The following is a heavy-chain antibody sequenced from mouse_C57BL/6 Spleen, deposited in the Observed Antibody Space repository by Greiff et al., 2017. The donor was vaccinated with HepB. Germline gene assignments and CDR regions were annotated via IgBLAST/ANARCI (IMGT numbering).Heavy chain of an antibody. CDR3: AGYQSHFDD. J-gene: IGHJ2*01. CDR2: IRHKANGYTT. V-gene: IGHV7-3*01. CDR1: GFTFTDYY. Sequence: EVKLQESGGGLVQPGGSLSLSCAASGFTFTDYYMSWVRQPPGKALEWLGFIRHKANGYTTEYSSSVKGRFTISRDNSQSNLYLQMNAVRAEDSAACYSAGYQSHFDDWGQGTTLTVSS.